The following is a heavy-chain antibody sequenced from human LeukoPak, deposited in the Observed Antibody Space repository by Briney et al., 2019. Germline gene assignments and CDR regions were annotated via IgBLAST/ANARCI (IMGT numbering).Heavy chain of an antibody. Sequence: ASVKVSCKASGYTFTGYYMHWVRQAPGQGLEWMGWINPNSGGTNYAQKFQGRVTMTRDTSISTAYMEPSRLRSDDTAVYYCARGPTYCSSTSCYLAYWGQGTLVTVSS. CDR3: ARGPTYCSSTSCYLAY. CDR2: INPNSGGT. V-gene: IGHV1-2*02. CDR1: GYTFTGYY. D-gene: IGHD2-2*01. J-gene: IGHJ4*02.